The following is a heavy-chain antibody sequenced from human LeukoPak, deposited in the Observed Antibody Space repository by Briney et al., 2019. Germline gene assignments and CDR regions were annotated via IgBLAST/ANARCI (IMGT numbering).Heavy chain of an antibody. CDR1: GFTFSSYA. D-gene: IGHD6-13*01. CDR2: ISGSGGST. V-gene: IGHV3-23*01. Sequence: GGSLRLSCAASGFTFSSYAMSWVRQAPGKGLEWVSAISGSGGSTYYADSVKGRFTISRDNSKNTLYLQMNSLRAEDTAVYYCARVIAAAGTVHDYWGQGTLVTVSS. J-gene: IGHJ4*02. CDR3: ARVIAAAGTVHDY.